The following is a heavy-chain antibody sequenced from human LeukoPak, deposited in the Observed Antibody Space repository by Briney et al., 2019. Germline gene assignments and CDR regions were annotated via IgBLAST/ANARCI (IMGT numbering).Heavy chain of an antibody. D-gene: IGHD4-17*01. CDR1: GFTFSSYG. CDR2: IWYDGSNK. CDR3: ARDGYYGDYYYGMDV. V-gene: IGHV3-33*01. Sequence: PGGSLRLSCAASGFTFSSYGMHWVRQAPGKGLEWVAVIWYDGSNKYYADSVKGRFTISRDNSKNTLYLQMNSLRAEDTAVYYCARDGYYGDYYYGMDVWGQGTTVTVSS. J-gene: IGHJ6*02.